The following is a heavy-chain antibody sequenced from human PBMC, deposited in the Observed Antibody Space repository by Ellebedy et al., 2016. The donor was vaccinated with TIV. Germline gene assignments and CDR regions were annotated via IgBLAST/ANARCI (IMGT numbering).Heavy chain of an antibody. CDR3: ARERSLRCSSTSCHYYYYGMDV. CDR1: GDSISSSHW. Sequence: SETLSLXCAVSGDSISSSHWRSWVRQPPGKGLEWIAEIYHSGSTNYNPSLKSRVTISVDTSKNQFSLKLSSVTAADTAVYYCARERSLRCSSTSCHYYYYGMDVWGQGTTVTVSS. CDR2: IYHSGST. D-gene: IGHD2-2*01. V-gene: IGHV4-4*02. J-gene: IGHJ6*02.